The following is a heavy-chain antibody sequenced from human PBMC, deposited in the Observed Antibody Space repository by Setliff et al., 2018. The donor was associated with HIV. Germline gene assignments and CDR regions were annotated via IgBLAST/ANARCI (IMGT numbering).Heavy chain of an antibody. CDR1: GVSVTSHF. D-gene: IGHD3-3*01. CDR2: FSYRRGT. V-gene: IGHV4-59*02. CDR3: ARTSEYDFGLTKYLDY. Sequence: PSETLSLTCAVSGVSVTSHFWSWIRQPPGKGLEWIGYFSYRRGTNSNPSLKSRVTISVDTSKNDVALKLSSVTAADTAVYYCARTSEYDFGLTKYLDYWGQGTLVTVSS. J-gene: IGHJ4*02.